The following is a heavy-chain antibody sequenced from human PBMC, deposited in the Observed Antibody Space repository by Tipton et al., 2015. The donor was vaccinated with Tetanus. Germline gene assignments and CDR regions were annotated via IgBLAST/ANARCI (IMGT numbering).Heavy chain of an antibody. J-gene: IGHJ6*01. D-gene: IGHD3-10*01. V-gene: IGHV3-23*01. CDR2: ISVRGSHT. CDR3: ARHVFGVLGEAPSGTHA. CDR1: GFTFSNYA. Sequence: SLRLSCAASGFTFSNYAMAWVRQAPGKGLEWVSGISVRGSHTYYADPVKGRFSISRDNSKNTVYLQMNSLRDEDTAVYYCARHVFGVLGEAPSGTHAWGQGTPVPVSS.